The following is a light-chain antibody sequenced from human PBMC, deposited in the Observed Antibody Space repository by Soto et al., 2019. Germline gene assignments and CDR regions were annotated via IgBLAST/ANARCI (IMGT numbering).Light chain of an antibody. CDR2: EVS. V-gene: IGLV2-14*01. CDR1: SSDVGGYNY. Sequence: QSVLPQHASVSGCPGQSITISCTGTSSDVGGYNYVSGYQQHRGKAPKLMIYEVSSRPSGVSSRFSGSKFGYTASLTISGLLPEDEADYYCRSYTSDNTLVFGGGTTVTVL. CDR3: RSYTSDNTLV. J-gene: IGLJ2*01.